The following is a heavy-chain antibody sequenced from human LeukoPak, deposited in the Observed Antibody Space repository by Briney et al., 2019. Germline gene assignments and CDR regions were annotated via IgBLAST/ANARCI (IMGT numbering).Heavy chain of an antibody. Sequence: NASETLSLTCTVSGGSISSYYWSWIRQPPGKGLEWIGYIYYSGSTNYNPSLKSRVTISVDTSKNQFSLKLSSVTAADTAVYYCARAGPYSSSPFDYWGQGTLVTVSS. CDR2: IYYSGST. J-gene: IGHJ4*02. CDR1: GGSISSYY. CDR3: ARAGPYSSSPFDY. D-gene: IGHD6-6*01. V-gene: IGHV4-59*01.